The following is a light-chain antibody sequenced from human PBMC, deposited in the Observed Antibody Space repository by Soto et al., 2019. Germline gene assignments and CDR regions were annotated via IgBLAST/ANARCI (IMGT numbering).Light chain of an antibody. CDR1: NIGSKN. Sequence: SYELTQPLSVSVALGQTARVTCGGNNIGSKNVHWYQQKPGQAPVLVIYRDSYRPSGIPERFSGSNSGNTATLTISRAQGGDESDYYCQMWDSSTVVFGGGIKLTVL. V-gene: IGLV3-9*01. CDR3: QMWDSSTVV. J-gene: IGLJ3*02. CDR2: RDS.